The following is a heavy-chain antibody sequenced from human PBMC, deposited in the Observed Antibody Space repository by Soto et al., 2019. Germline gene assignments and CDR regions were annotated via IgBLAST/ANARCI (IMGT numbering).Heavy chain of an antibody. CDR1: GYSFTSYW. Sequence: HGESLKTSCKGSGYSFTSYWIGWVRQMPGKGLEWMGIIYPGDSDTRYSPSFQGQVTISADKSISTAYLQWSSLKASDTAMYYCARLGYDILTGYPNWFDPWGQGTLVTVSS. CDR2: IYPGDSDT. V-gene: IGHV5-51*01. D-gene: IGHD3-9*01. CDR3: ARLGYDILTGYPNWFDP. J-gene: IGHJ5*02.